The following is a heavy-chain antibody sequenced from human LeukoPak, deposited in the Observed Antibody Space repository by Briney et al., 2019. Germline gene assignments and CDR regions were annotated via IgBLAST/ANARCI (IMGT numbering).Heavy chain of an antibody. CDR1: EYTFTSYY. J-gene: IGHJ3*02. CDR2: INPSGGST. Sequence: ASVKVSCKASEYTFTSYYMHWVRQAPGQGLEWMGIINPSGGSTSYAQKFQGRVTMTRDMSTSTVYMELSSLRSEDTAVYYCARVGYYDSSGLRGAFDIWGQGTMVTVSS. D-gene: IGHD3-22*01. CDR3: ARVGYYDSSGLRGAFDI. V-gene: IGHV1-46*01.